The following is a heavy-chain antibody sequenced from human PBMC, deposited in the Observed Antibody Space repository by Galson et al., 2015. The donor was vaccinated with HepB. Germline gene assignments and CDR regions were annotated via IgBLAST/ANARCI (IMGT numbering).Heavy chain of an antibody. CDR1: GFTFSSYS. Sequence: SLRLSCAASGFTFSSYSMNWVRQAPGKGLEWVSYISSSSSTIYYADSVKGRFTISRDNAKNSLYLQMNSLRAEDTAVYYCASESDSSGWDLSDYWGQGTLVTVSS. D-gene: IGHD6-19*01. J-gene: IGHJ4*02. V-gene: IGHV3-48*04. CDR2: ISSSSSTI. CDR3: ASESDSSGWDLSDY.